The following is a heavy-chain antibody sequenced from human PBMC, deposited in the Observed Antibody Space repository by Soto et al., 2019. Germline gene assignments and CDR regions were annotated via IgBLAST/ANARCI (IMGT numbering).Heavy chain of an antibody. V-gene: IGHV3-30*18. CDR3: AKQLRYFDWLPQYYYYGMDV. J-gene: IGHJ6*02. CDR2: ISYDGSNK. CDR1: GFTFSSYG. Sequence: PGGSLRLSCAASGFTFSSYGMHWVRQAPGKWLEWVAVISYDGSNKYYADSVKGRFTISRDNSKNTLYLQMNSLRAEDTAVYYCAKQLRYFDWLPQYYYYGMDVWGQGTTVNVSS. D-gene: IGHD3-9*01.